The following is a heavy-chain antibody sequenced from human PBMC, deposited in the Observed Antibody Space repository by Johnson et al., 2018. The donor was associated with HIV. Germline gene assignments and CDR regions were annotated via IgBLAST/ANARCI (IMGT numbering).Heavy chain of an antibody. D-gene: IGHD6-13*01. CDR3: ARVSQQQGGVYDAFDI. V-gene: IGHV3-30*04. J-gene: IGHJ3*02. Sequence: VQLVESGGGVVQPGRSLRLSCAASGFTFNTYAMYWVRQAPGKGLEWVAIISYDGGNKYCVDSVKGRFIISRDNARNTLYLQMNSLRAEDTAVYYCARVSQQQGGVYDAFDIWGQGTMVTVSS. CDR1: GFTFNTYA. CDR2: ISYDGGNK.